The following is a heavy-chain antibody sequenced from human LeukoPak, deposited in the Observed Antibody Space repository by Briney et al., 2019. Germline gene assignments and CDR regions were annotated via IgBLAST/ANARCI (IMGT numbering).Heavy chain of an antibody. Sequence: GGSLRLSCAASGFTFSSYGMHWVRQAPGKGLEWVAVIWYDGSNKYYADSVKGRFTISRDNSKNTLYLQMNSLRAEDTAVYYCARVVVISDFWSGYPTGLYYYYYGMDVWGQGTTVTVSS. D-gene: IGHD3-3*01. CDR1: GFTFSSYG. J-gene: IGHJ6*02. V-gene: IGHV3-33*01. CDR2: IWYDGSNK. CDR3: ARVVVISDFWSGYPTGLYYYYYGMDV.